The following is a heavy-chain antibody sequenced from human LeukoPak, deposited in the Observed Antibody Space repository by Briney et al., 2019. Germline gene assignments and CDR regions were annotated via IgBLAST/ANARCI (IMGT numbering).Heavy chain of an antibody. CDR2: ISAYNGNT. V-gene: IGHV1-18*01. Sequence: ASVKVSCKASGYTFTSYGISWVRPAPGQGLEWMGWISAYNGNTNYAQKLQGRVTMTTDTSTSTAYMELRSLRSDDTAVYYCARARDRAFHFDYWXXXTLVTVSS. CDR1: GYTFTSYG. CDR3: ARARDRAFHFDY. D-gene: IGHD2/OR15-2a*01. J-gene: IGHJ4*01.